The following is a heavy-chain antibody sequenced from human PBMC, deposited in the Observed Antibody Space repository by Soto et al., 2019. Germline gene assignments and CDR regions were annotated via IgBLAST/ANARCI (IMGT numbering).Heavy chain of an antibody. CDR1: GFTFSSYS. D-gene: IGHD1-7*01. CDR3: ARAPNWNYWFDP. J-gene: IGHJ5*02. CDR2: ISSSSSYI. Sequence: GGSLRLSCAASGFTFSSYSMNWVRQAPGKGLEWVSSISSSSSYIYYADSVKGRFTISRDNAKNSLYLQMNSLRVEDTAVYYCARAPNWNYWFDPWGQGTLVTVSS. V-gene: IGHV3-21*01.